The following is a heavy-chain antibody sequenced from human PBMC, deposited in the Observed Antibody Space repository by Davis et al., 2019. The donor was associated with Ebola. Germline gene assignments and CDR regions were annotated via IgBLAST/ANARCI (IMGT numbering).Heavy chain of an antibody. CDR2: INHSGST. Sequence: PSETLSLTCAVYGGSFSGYYWSWIRQPPGKGLEWIGEINHSGSTNYNPSLKSRVTISVDTSKNQFSLKLSSVTAADTAVYYCARVFRPGIPPNWFDPWGQGTLVTVSS. V-gene: IGHV4-34*01. D-gene: IGHD2-21*01. CDR3: ARVFRPGIPPNWFDP. J-gene: IGHJ5*02. CDR1: GGSFSGYY.